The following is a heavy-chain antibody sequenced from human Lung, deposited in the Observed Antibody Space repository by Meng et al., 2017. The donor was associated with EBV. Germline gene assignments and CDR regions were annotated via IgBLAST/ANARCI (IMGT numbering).Heavy chain of an antibody. J-gene: IGHJ4*02. CDR3: ARGHGDIVGAGLVDY. CDR1: GYTFASYG. D-gene: IGHD1-26*01. V-gene: IGHV1-18*01. CDR2: FVNNVDT. Sequence: QVHLLQSGAEVKKPGASVRVSCEASGYTFASYGISWLRQAPGQGLEWMGWFVNNVDTYSAQKFQGRVTMTTDTHTSTAFMELRSLRSDDTAVYFCARGHGDIVGAGLVDYWGLGTLVTVSS.